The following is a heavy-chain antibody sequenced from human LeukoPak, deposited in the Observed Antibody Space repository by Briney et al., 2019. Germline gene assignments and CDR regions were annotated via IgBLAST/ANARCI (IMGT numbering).Heavy chain of an antibody. Sequence: PGGSLRLSCAASGFTFSSYAMSWVRQAPGKGLEWVSGIRRSGGSTYYADSVKGRFTISRDNSKNTLYLQMNSLRAEDTAVYYCAKDSPDVYGSGWNYFDYWGQGTLVTVSS. V-gene: IGHV3-23*01. J-gene: IGHJ4*02. CDR1: GFTFSSYA. CDR3: AKDSPDVYGSGWNYFDY. D-gene: IGHD6-19*01. CDR2: IRRSGGST.